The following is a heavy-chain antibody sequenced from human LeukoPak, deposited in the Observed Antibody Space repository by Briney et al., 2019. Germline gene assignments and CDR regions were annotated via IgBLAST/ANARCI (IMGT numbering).Heavy chain of an antibody. CDR3: AKTYYDILTGYYTPIVK. J-gene: IGHJ4*02. D-gene: IGHD3-9*01. V-gene: IGHV3-7*01. CDR2: IKQDGSEK. CDR1: GFTFSIYW. Sequence: GGSLRLSCAASGFTFSIYWMSWVRQAPGKGLEWVANIKQDGSEKYYVDSVKGRFTISRDNAKNSLYLQMNSLRAEDTAVYYCAKTYYDILTGYYTPIVKWGQGTLVTVSS.